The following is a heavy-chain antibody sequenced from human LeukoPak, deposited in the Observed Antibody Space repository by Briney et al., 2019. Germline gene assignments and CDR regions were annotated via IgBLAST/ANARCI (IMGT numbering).Heavy chain of an antibody. J-gene: IGHJ6*03. V-gene: IGHV4-38-2*02. CDR1: GYSISSGYY. D-gene: IGHD6-25*01. Sequence: SETLSLTCTVSGYSISSGYYWGWIRQPPGKGLECIGSIYHSGSTSYNPSLKSRVTISVDTSKNQFSLNLKSVNAADTAVYYCARVSGRPYYYYYMDVWGKGTTVTVSS. CDR3: ARVSGRPYYYYYMDV. CDR2: IYHSGST.